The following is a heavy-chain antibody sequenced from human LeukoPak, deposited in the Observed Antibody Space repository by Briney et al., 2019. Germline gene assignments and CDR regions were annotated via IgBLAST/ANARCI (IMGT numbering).Heavy chain of an antibody. CDR3: ARGPTTVPPYYYYYGMDV. CDR1: GGTFSSYA. D-gene: IGHD4-17*01. CDR2: IIPIFGTA. Sequence: ASVKVSCKASGGTFSSYAISWVRQAPGQGLEWMGGIIPIFGTANYAQKFQGRVTITADESTSTAYMELSSLRSEDTAVYYCARGPTTVPPYYYYYGMDVWGQGTAVTVSS. J-gene: IGHJ6*02. V-gene: IGHV1-69*13.